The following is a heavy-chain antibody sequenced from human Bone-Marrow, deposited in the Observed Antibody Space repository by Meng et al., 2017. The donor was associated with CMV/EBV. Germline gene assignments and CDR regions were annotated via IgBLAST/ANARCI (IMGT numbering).Heavy chain of an antibody. CDR3: TTGWTARSGAFGI. V-gene: IGHV3-15*01. CDR1: GFTFSNAW. Sequence: GESLKISCAASGFTFSNAWMSWVRQAPGKGLEWVGRIKSKTDGGTTDYAAPVKGRFTIPRDDSKNTLYLQMNSLKTEDTAVYYCTTGWTARSGAFGIWGQGTIVTVSS. J-gene: IGHJ3*02. D-gene: IGHD2-15*01. CDR2: IKSKTDGGTT.